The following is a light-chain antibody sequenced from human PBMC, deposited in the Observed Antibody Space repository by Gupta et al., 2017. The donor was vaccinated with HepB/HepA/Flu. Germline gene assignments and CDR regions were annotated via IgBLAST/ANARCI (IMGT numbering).Light chain of an antibody. CDR1: ISDIGLYNS. V-gene: IGLV2-18*02. CDR2: AVT. J-gene: IGLJ3*02. CDR3: TSRTYTTSLV. Sequence: QSALTQPPYVSGSPGQSVTTFCTGTISDIGLYNSVSWYQQSPGTAPKVIIYAVTNRPSGVPDRFSGSKSGNTASLTISGLQADDEADYFCTSRTYTTSLVFGGGTKLTV.